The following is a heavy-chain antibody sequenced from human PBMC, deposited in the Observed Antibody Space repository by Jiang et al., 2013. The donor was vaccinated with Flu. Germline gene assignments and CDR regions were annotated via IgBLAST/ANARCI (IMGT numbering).Heavy chain of an antibody. CDR3: ARDQGFRNSPFRY. Sequence: SLTCTVSGGSISSGGYYWSWIRQHPGKGLEWIGYIYYSGSTYYNPSLKSRVTISVDTSKNQFSLKLSSVTAADTAVYYCARDQGFRNSPFRYWGQGTLVTVSS. CDR1: GGSISSGGYY. V-gene: IGHV4-31*03. J-gene: IGHJ4*02. D-gene: IGHD4-23*01. CDR2: IYYSGST.